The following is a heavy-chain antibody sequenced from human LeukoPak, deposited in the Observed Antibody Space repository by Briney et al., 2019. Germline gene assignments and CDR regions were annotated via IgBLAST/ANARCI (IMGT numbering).Heavy chain of an antibody. J-gene: IGHJ5*02. CDR2: IYYSGST. CDR3: ARAEATRWLQFVWFDP. CDR1: GGSISSSSYY. V-gene: IGHV4-39*07. D-gene: IGHD5-24*01. Sequence: KPSETLSLTCTVSGGSISSSSYYWGWIRQPPGKGLEWIGSIYYSGSTYYNPSLKSRVTISVDTSKNQFSLNLSSVSAADTAVYYCARAEATRWLQFVWFDPWGQGALVTVSS.